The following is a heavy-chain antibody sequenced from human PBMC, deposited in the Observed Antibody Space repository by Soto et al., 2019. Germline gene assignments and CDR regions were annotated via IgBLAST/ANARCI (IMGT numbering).Heavy chain of an antibody. D-gene: IGHD2-2*01. Sequence: GGSLRLSCAASGFSLRNYGMHWVRRVPGKGLEWVSGISWHSGTIGYADSVRGRFTISRDKAKNSLYLQMNSLRPEDTALYYCAREVFCSSSSCQVRYGMDVWGQGTTVTVSS. V-gene: IGHV3-9*01. CDR2: ISWHSGTI. CDR1: GFSLRNYG. CDR3: AREVFCSSSSCQVRYGMDV. J-gene: IGHJ6*02.